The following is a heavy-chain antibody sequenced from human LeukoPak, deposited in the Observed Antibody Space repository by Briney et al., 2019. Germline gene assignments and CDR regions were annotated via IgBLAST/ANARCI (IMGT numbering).Heavy chain of an antibody. CDR3: ARIPTNAVPSAHNGFDI. CDR2: IYYSGST. CDR1: GGSISSYY. V-gene: IGHV4-59*04. J-gene: IGHJ3*02. D-gene: IGHD6-19*01. Sequence: PSETLSLTCTVSGGSISSYYWSWIRQPPGKGLEWIANIYYSGSTYYNPSLKSRVTISVDTSKNQFSLRLNSVTAADTSIYYCARIPTNAVPSAHNGFDIWGQGTMLTVSS.